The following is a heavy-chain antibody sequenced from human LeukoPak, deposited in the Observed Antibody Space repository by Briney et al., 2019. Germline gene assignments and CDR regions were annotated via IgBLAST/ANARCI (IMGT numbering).Heavy chain of an antibody. D-gene: IGHD6-13*01. J-gene: IGHJ4*02. Sequence: ASVNVSCKASGGTFSNYTISWVRQAPGQGLEWMGRINPNSGGTKYAQKFQGRVTMTTDTSINTAYLELSRLRSDDTAVYYCARGYSSSWLDYWGQGTLVTVSS. CDR1: GGTFSNYT. CDR2: INPNSGGT. CDR3: ARGYSSSWLDY. V-gene: IGHV1-2*06.